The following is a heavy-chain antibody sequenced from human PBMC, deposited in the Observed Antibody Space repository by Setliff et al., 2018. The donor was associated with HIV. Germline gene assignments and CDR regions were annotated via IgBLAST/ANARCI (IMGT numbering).Heavy chain of an antibody. V-gene: IGHV3-64D*09. CDR2: ISSNGGST. J-gene: IGHJ6*03. D-gene: IGHD4-17*01. Sequence: GGSLRLSCSASGFTFSSYAMHWVRQAPGKGLEYVSAISSNGGSTYHADSVKGRFTISRDNSKNTLYLQMSSLRAEDTAVYYCVKARVDGDYYYYYYMDVWGKGTTVTVSS. CDR1: GFTFSSYA. CDR3: VKARVDGDYYYYYYMDV.